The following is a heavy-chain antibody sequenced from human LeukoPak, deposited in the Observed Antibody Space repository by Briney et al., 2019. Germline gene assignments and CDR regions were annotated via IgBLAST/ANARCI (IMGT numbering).Heavy chain of an antibody. CDR3: ARDHFSGSSLTPDY. CDR2: IYYSGST. CDR1: GGSISSSSYY. V-gene: IGHV4-39*07. J-gene: IGHJ4*02. D-gene: IGHD3-10*01. Sequence: SETLSLTCTVSGGSISSSSYYWGWIRQPPGKGLEWIGSIYYSGSTYYNPSLKSRVTISVDTSKNQFSLKLSSVTAADTAVYYRARDHFSGSSLTPDYWGQGTLVTVSS.